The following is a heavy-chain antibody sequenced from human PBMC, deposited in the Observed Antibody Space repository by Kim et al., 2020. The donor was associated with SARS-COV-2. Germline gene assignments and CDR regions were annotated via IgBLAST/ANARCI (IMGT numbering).Heavy chain of an antibody. D-gene: IGHD3-10*01. CDR2: T. J-gene: IGHJ4*02. V-gene: IGHV1-46*01. Sequence: TIYAQKFQGRVTMTRDTSTNTAYMELTSLTSDDTAVYYCAGDRGEGSGLGFWGQGSPVTVSS. CDR3: AGDRGEGSGLGF.